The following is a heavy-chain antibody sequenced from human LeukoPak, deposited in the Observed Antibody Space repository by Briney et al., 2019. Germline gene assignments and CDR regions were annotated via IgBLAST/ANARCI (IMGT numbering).Heavy chain of an antibody. CDR1: GFTFSSYA. V-gene: IGHV3-23*01. Sequence: GGSLRLSCAASGFTFSSYAMSWVRQAPGKGLEWVSAISGSGGSTYYADSVKGRFTISRDNSKNTLYLQMNSLRAEDTAVYYRAKDMDSSGYYYWYFDLWGRGTLVTVSS. D-gene: IGHD3-22*01. CDR3: AKDMDSSGYYYWYFDL. J-gene: IGHJ2*01. CDR2: ISGSGGST.